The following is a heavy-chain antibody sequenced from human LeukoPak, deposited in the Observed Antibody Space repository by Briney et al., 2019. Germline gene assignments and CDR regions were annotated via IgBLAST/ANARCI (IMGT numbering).Heavy chain of an antibody. Sequence: GGSLRLSCAASGFTFSSYAMSWVRQAPGKGLEWVSGISASGGGTYYADSVKGRFTISRHNSKNTLYLQMNSLRAEDTAVYYCAREVGGSAFDIWGQGTMVTVSS. CDR2: ISASGGGT. CDR1: GFTFSSYA. D-gene: IGHD3-16*01. V-gene: IGHV3-23*01. J-gene: IGHJ3*02. CDR3: AREVGGSAFDI.